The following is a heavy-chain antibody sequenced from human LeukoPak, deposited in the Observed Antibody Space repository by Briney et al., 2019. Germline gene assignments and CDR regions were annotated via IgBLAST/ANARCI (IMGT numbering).Heavy chain of an antibody. CDR3: TTGYGGLTFDY. J-gene: IGHJ4*02. CDR1: GFTFSNAW. Sequence: GGSLRLSCAASGFTFSNAWMSWVRQAPRKGLEWVGRIKSKTDGGTTDYAAPVKGRFTISRDDSKNTLYLQMNSLKTEDTAVYYCTTGYGGLTFDYWGQGTLVTVSS. CDR2: IKSKTDGGTT. D-gene: IGHD4-23*01. V-gene: IGHV3-15*01.